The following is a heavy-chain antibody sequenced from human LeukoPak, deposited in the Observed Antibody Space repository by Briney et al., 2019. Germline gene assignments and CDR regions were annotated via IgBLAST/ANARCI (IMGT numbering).Heavy chain of an antibody. J-gene: IGHJ4*02. Sequence: ASVKVSCKASGYTFTGYYMHWVRQAPGQGLEWMGRINPNSSGTNYAQKFQGRVTMTRDTSISTAYMELSSLRSEDTAVYYCARDIGDGSGSYLGYWGQGTLVTVSS. CDR3: ARDIGDGSGSYLGY. V-gene: IGHV1-2*06. D-gene: IGHD3-10*01. CDR1: GYTFTGYY. CDR2: INPNSSGT.